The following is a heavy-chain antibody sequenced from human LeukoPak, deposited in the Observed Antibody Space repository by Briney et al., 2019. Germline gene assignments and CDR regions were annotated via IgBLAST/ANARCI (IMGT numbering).Heavy chain of an antibody. CDR2: IIPIFGTA. J-gene: IGHJ4*02. CDR1: GGTFSSYA. CDR3: ARSLDYYDSSGYSY. V-gene: IGHV1-69*01. D-gene: IGHD3-22*01. Sequence: GASVKVSCKASGGTFSSYAISWVRQAPGQGLEWMGGIIPIFGTANYAQKFQGRVTITADESTSTAYMELSSLRSEDTAVYYCARSLDYYDSSGYSYWGQGTLVTVSS.